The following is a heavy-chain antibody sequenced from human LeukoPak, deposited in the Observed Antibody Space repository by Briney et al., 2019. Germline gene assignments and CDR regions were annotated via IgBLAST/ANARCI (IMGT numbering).Heavy chain of an antibody. CDR1: LYRHTDY. CDR2: INPNSDVT. D-gene: IGHD1-1*01. J-gene: IGHJ3*02. Sequence: ASVKVSCMTSLYRHTDYIHWVRHAPGQGLDWMGWINPNSDVTHYAPKFEGRVTMTRDTSISTAFMELTRLRSDDTAMYYCARGWKLHWNTDAFDIWGQGTLVTVSS. V-gene: IGHV1-2*02. CDR3: ARGWKLHWNTDAFDI.